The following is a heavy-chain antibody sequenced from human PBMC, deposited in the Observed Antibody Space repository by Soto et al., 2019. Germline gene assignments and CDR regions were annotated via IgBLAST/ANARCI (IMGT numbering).Heavy chain of an antibody. CDR2: IIPIFGTA. CDR3: AGSLYFSSTSCPGTDAFDI. Sequence: SVKVSCKASGGTFSSYAISWVRQAPGQGLEWMGGIIPIFGTANYAQKFQGRVTITADKPTSTAYMELSSLRSEDTAVYYCAGSLYFSSTSCPGTDAFDIWGQGTMVTVSS. D-gene: IGHD2-2*01. CDR1: GGTFSSYA. J-gene: IGHJ3*02. V-gene: IGHV1-69*06.